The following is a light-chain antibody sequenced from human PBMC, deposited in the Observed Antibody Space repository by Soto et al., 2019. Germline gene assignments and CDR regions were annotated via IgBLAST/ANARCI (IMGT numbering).Light chain of an antibody. Sequence: QPVLTQPASVSGSPGQSITISCTGTNNDVGYYNLVSWYQHHPGKAPRLIIYHVSDRPSGVSNRFSGSKSGNTASLTISGLQAEDEGDYYCCSYAGSRWVFGGGTQLTVL. CDR3: CSYAGSRWV. J-gene: IGLJ3*02. CDR1: NNDVGYYNL. V-gene: IGLV2-23*02. CDR2: HVS.